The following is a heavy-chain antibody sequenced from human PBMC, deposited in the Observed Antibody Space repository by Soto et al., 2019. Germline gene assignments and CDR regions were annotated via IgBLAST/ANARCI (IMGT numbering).Heavy chain of an antibody. J-gene: IGHJ3*02. Sequence: ASVKVSCKASGYTFTSYAMHWVRQAPGQRLEWMGWINAGNGNTKYSQKFQGRVTITRDTSASTAYMELSSLRSEDTAVYYCARDADRIVGDAFYIWGQGTMVTVSS. D-gene: IGHD3-22*01. CDR2: INAGNGNT. CDR1: GYTFTSYA. CDR3: ARDADRIVGDAFYI. V-gene: IGHV1-3*01.